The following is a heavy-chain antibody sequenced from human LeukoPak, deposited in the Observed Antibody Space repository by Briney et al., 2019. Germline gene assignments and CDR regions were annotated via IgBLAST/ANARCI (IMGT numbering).Heavy chain of an antibody. Sequence: SETLSLTCAVYGGSFSGYYWSWIRQPPGKGLEWIGEINHSGSTNYNPSLKSRVTISVDTSKNQFSLKLSSVTAADTAVYYCARGHAYCSSTSCYMSGYNWFDPWGQGTLVTVSS. V-gene: IGHV4-34*01. CDR3: ARGHAYCSSTSCYMSGYNWFDP. D-gene: IGHD2-2*02. CDR2: INHSGST. J-gene: IGHJ5*02. CDR1: GGSFSGYY.